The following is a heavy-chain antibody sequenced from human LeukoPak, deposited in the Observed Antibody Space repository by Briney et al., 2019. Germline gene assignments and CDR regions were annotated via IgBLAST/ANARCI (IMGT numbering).Heavy chain of an antibody. D-gene: IGHD3-3*01. V-gene: IGHV3-23*01. J-gene: IGHJ4*02. CDR3: AKDFWSGYYSIGAEDY. Sequence: GGSLRLSCAASGFTFSSYAMSWVRQAPGKGLEWVSAISGSGGSTYYADSVKGRFTISRDNSKNTLYLQMNSLRAEDTAVYYCAKDFWSGYYSIGAEDYWGQGTLVTVSS. CDR2: ISGSGGST. CDR1: GFTFSSYA.